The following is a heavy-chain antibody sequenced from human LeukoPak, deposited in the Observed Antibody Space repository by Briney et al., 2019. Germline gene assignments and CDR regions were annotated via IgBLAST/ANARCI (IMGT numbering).Heavy chain of an antibody. V-gene: IGHV4-34*01. CDR2: INHSGST. Sequence: SETLSLTCAVYGGSFSGYYWSWIRQPPGKGLEWIGEINHSGSTNYNPSLKSRVTISVDTSKNQFSLKLSSVTAADTAVYYCARTNSSSWFKYFQLWGQGTLVTVSA. CDR3: ARTNSSSWFKYFQL. J-gene: IGHJ1*01. CDR1: GGSFSGYY. D-gene: IGHD6-13*01.